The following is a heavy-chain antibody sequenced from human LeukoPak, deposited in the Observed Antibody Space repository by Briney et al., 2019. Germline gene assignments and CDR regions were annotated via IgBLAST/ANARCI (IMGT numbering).Heavy chain of an antibody. CDR3: AKILYFYYMDV. CDR1: GFTFSSYW. J-gene: IGHJ6*03. CDR2: IKQDGSEK. Sequence: GGSLRLSCAASGFTFSSYWMSWVRQAPGKGLEWVANIKQDGSEKYYVDSVKGRFTISRDNSKNTLYLQMSSLRAEDTAFYYCAKILYFYYMDVWGKGTTVTVSS. V-gene: IGHV3-7*03.